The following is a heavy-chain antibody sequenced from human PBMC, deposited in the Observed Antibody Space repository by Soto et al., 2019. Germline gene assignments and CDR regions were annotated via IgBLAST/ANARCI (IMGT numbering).Heavy chain of an antibody. Sequence: QVQLVQSGAEVKKPGSSVKVSCKASGGTFSSYTISWVRQAPGQGLEWMGSIIPILGIANYAQKFQGRVTIPADKSTSTAYMELSSLRSEDTAVYYCARVEAYYSSMDVWGKGPTVTVSS. CDR3: ARVEAYYSSMDV. J-gene: IGHJ6*03. V-gene: IGHV1-69*02. CDR1: GGTFSSYT. CDR2: IIPILGIA.